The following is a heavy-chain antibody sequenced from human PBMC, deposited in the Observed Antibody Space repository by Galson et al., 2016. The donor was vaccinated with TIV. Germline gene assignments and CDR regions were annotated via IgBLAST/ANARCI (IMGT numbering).Heavy chain of an antibody. V-gene: IGHV1-69*13. CDR3: ARLPSYYGSGNHWFDP. D-gene: IGHD3-10*01. CDR2: IIAIFGTA. CDR1: GGIFRSDA. J-gene: IGHJ5*02. Sequence: SVKVSCKVSGGIFRSDAISWVRQAPGQGLEWMGRIIAIFGTANYAQKFQGRVTITADESTNTVYLELSSLTSEDTAVYYCARLPSYYGSGNHWFDPWSQGTLVTVSS.